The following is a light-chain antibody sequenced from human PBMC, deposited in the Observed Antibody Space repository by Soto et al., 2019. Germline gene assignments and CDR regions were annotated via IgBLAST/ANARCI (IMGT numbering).Light chain of an antibody. CDR3: SSYASRTTLV. CDR1: SSDVGAYNY. Sequence: QSVLTQPASVSGSPGQSITISCTGTSSDVGAYNYVSWYQQHPGKAPKLMIYDVSNRPSGVSNRFSGSKSGNTASLTISGLQAEDEADYYCSSYASRTTLVFGTGTKVTVL. V-gene: IGLV2-14*01. CDR2: DVS. J-gene: IGLJ1*01.